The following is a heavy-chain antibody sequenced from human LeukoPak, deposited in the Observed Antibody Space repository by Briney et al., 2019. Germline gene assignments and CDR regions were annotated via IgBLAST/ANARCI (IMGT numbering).Heavy chain of an antibody. Sequence: ASVKVSCKASGYTFTSYGISWVRQAPGQGLEWMGWISAYNGNTNYAQKLQGRVTMTTDTCTSTAYMELRSLRSDGTAVYYCARAITQWLSDDAFDIWGQGTMVTVSS. CDR3: ARAITQWLSDDAFDI. J-gene: IGHJ3*02. CDR2: ISAYNGNT. V-gene: IGHV1-18*01. D-gene: IGHD6-19*01. CDR1: GYTFTSYG.